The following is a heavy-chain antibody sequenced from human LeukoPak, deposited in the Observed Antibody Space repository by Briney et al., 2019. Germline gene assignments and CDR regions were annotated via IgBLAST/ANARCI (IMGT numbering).Heavy chain of an antibody. Sequence: SETLSLTCAVYGGSFSGYYWSWIRQPPGKGLEWIGEINHSGSTNYNPSLKSRVTISVDTSKNQLSLKLSSVTAADTAVYYCARVAVAGNRYFDYWGQGTLVTVSS. J-gene: IGHJ4*02. CDR3: ARVAVAGNRYFDY. V-gene: IGHV4-34*01. CDR1: GGSFSGYY. D-gene: IGHD6-19*01. CDR2: INHSGST.